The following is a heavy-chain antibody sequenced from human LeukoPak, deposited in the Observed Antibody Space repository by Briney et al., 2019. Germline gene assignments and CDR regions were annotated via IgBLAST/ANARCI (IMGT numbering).Heavy chain of an antibody. CDR2: ISGSGGST. CDR3: AKDGGDRGVIKANSGFPRTDY. Sequence: PGGSLRLSCAASGFTFSSYAMSWVRQAPGKGLEWVSAISGSGGSTYYADSVKGRFTISRDNSKNTLYLQMNSLRAEDTAVYYCAKDGGDRGVIKANSGFPRTDYWGQGTLVTVSS. V-gene: IGHV3-23*01. D-gene: IGHD3-10*01. J-gene: IGHJ4*02. CDR1: GFTFSSYA.